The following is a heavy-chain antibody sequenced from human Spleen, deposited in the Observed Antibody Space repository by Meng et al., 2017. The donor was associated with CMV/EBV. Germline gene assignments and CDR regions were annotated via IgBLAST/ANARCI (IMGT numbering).Heavy chain of an antibody. V-gene: IGHV4-34*01. Sequence: SETLSLTCAVHDESFSDYYWTWIRQPPGKGLEWIGEINHSGSTNYNPSLKTRVTISVDTSKNQFSLSLTSVTAADTAVYYCARADTIFGATSLVDVWGQGTTVTVSS. CDR2: INHSGST. CDR3: ARADTIFGATSLVDV. J-gene: IGHJ6*02. CDR1: DESFSDYY. D-gene: IGHD3-3*01.